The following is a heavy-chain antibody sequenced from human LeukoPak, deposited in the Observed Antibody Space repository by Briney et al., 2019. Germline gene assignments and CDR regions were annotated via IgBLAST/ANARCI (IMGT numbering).Heavy chain of an antibody. CDR2: ISSSSSTI. J-gene: IGHJ4*02. V-gene: IGHV3-48*01. Sequence: GGSLRLSCAASGFTFSSYSMNWVRQAPGKGLEWVSYISSSSSTIYYADSVKGRFTISRDNAKNSLYLQMNSLRAEDTAVYYCAREDKEMATPEDYWGQGTLVTVSS. D-gene: IGHD5-24*01. CDR3: AREDKEMATPEDY. CDR1: GFTFSSYS.